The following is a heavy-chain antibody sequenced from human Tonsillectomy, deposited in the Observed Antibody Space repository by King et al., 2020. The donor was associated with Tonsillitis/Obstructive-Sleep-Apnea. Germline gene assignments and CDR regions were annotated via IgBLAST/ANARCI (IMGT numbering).Heavy chain of an antibody. CDR1: GFTFSDYY. CDR2: ISSSNTYT. Sequence: HVQLVESGGGLVKPGGSLRLSCAASGFTFSDYYMSWIRQAPGKGLEWVSYISSSNTYTNYADSVKGRFTISRDNAKHSLYLQMNSLRAEDTAVYYCARGSRYCNGGSCYSFFDYWGQGTLVTVSS. J-gene: IGHJ4*02. D-gene: IGHD2-15*01. CDR3: ARGSRYCNGGSCYSFFDY. V-gene: IGHV3-11*05.